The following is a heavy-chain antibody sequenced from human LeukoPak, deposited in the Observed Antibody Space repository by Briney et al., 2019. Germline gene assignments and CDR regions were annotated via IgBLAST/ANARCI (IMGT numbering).Heavy chain of an antibody. V-gene: IGHV4-34*01. CDR3: AGFGYCSSTSCSPFDY. J-gene: IGHJ4*02. CDR2: INHSGST. CDR1: GGSFSGYY. Sequence: PSETLSLTCAVYGGSFSGYYWSWIRQPPGKGLEWIGEINHSGSTNYNPSLKSRGTISVDTSKNQFSLKLSSVTAADTAVYYCAGFGYCSSTSCSPFDYWGQGTLVTVSS. D-gene: IGHD2-2*03.